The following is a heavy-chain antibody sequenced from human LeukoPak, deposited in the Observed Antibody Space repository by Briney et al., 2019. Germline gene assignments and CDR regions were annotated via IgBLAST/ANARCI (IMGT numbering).Heavy chain of an antibody. J-gene: IGHJ4*02. CDR1: GFTFSSYW. D-gene: IGHD6-13*01. V-gene: IGHV3-7*01. CDR2: IKPDGSEK. CDR3: ARDRGIAAAGD. Sequence: GGSLRLSCAASGFTFSSYWMSWVRQAPGKGLEWVANIKPDGSEKHYVDSVKGRFTISRDNAKNSLYLQMNSLRAEDTAVYYCARDRGIAAAGDWGQGTLVTVSS.